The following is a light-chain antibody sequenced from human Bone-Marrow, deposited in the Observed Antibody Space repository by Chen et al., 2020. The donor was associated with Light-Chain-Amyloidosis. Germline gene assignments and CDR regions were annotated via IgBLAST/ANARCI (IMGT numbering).Light chain of an antibody. CDR1: SGDVGTYNY. CDR2: AVS. V-gene: IGLV2-14*01. J-gene: IGLJ1*01. CDR3: SSFTSSSSYV. Sequence: QSALTQRASVSGSPGQSITSSCTGTSGDVGTYNYVSWYQQHPGKAPKVMILAVSTRPSGVSNPFSGSKSRNTASLTISGLQAEDEADYYCSSFTSSSSYVFGPGTKVTVL.